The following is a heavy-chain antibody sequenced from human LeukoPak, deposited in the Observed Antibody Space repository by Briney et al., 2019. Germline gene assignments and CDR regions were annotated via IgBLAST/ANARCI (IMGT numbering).Heavy chain of an antibody. D-gene: IGHD2-15*01. CDR1: GYTFTSYG. J-gene: IGHJ4*02. Sequence: ASVTVSCKASGYTFTSYGISWVRQAPGQGLEGMGWISAYNGNTNYAQKLQGRVTMTTDTSTSTAYMELRSLRSDDTAVYYCARNIVVDYFDYWGQGTLVTVSS. CDR3: ARNIVVDYFDY. CDR2: ISAYNGNT. V-gene: IGHV1-18*01.